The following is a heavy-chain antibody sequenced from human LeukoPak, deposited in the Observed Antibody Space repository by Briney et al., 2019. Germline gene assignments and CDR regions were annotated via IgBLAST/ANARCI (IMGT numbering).Heavy chain of an antibody. V-gene: IGHV3-33*01. CDR3: ARDPFTMVRGVMLDY. D-gene: IGHD3-10*01. CDR2: IWYGGSNK. Sequence: GGSLRLSCAASGFTFSSYGMHWVRQAPGKGLEWVAVIWYGGSNKYYADSVKGRFTISRDNSKNTLYLQMNSLRAEDTAVYYCARDPFTMVRGVMLDYWGQGTLVTVSS. J-gene: IGHJ4*02. CDR1: GFTFSSYG.